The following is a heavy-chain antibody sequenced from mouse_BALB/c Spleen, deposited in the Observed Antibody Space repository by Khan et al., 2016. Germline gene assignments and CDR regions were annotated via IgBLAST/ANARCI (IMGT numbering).Heavy chain of an antibody. V-gene: IGHV6-6*02. CDR3: TNWVDY. Sequence: EVKLEESGGGLVQPGGSMKLSCVASGFTFSNYWMNWVRQSPEKGLEWVAEIRLKSNNYATHYAESVKGRFTISRDDSKSSVYLQMNNLRAEDTGIYYCTNWVDYWGQGTTLTVSS. CDR1: GFTFSNYW. CDR2: IRLKSNNYAT. D-gene: IGHD4-1*01. J-gene: IGHJ2*01.